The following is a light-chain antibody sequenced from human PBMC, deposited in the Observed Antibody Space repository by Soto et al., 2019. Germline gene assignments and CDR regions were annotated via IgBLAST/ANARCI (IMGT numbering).Light chain of an antibody. CDR1: NTDVGGYNY. CDR3: SSYTSSTTPV. CDR2: DVT. Sequence: QSALTQPASVSGSPGQSVTISCTGTNTDVGGYNYVSWYQQHPGKDPKLMIYDVTNRPSGVSNRFSGSKSGNTASLTISGLQAEDEADYYCSSYTSSTTPVFGGGTKLTVL. V-gene: IGLV2-14*01. J-gene: IGLJ2*01.